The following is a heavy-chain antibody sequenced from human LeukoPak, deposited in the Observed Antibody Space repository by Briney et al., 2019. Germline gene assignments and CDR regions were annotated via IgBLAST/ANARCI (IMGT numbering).Heavy chain of an antibody. CDR1: GFTVSSNY. CDR2: IYSGGST. D-gene: IGHD3-10*01. CDR3: AKKVRGPLYYFDY. V-gene: IGHV3-53*01. J-gene: IGHJ4*02. Sequence: TGGSLRLSCAASGFTVSSNYMSWVCQAPGKGLEWVSVIYSGGSTYYADSVKGRFTISRDNSKNTLYLQMNSLRAEDTAVYYCAKKVRGPLYYFDYWGQGTLVTVSS.